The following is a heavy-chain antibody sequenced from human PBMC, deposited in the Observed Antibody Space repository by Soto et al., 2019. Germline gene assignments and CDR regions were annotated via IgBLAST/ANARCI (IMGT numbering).Heavy chain of an antibody. CDR3: ARGGVYGSGSYYMDV. Sequence: EVQLVESGGGLVQPGGSPRLSCAASGFTFSSYWMSWVRQAPGKGLEWVANIKQDGSEKYYVDSVKGRFTISRDNAKNSLYLQMNSLRAEDTAVYYCARGGVYGSGSYYMDVWGKGTTVTVSS. CDR1: GFTFSSYW. D-gene: IGHD3-10*01. J-gene: IGHJ6*03. CDR2: IKQDGSEK. V-gene: IGHV3-7*01.